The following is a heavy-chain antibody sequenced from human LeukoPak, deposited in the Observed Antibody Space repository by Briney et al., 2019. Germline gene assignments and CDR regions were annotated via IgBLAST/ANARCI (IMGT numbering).Heavy chain of an antibody. J-gene: IGHJ4*02. D-gene: IGHD3-22*01. Sequence: PGGSLRLSCAASGFTFSSYWMSWVRQAPGKGLEWVANIKQDGSEKYYVDSVKGRFTISRDNAKNSLYLQMNSLRAEDTAVYYCARDWYYYDSSGYSLFGYWGQGTLVTVSS. CDR1: GFTFSSYW. CDR3: ARDWYYYDSSGYSLFGY. CDR2: IKQDGSEK. V-gene: IGHV3-7*01.